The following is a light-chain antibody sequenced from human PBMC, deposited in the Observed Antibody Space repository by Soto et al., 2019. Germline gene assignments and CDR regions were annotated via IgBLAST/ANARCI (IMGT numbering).Light chain of an antibody. V-gene: IGKV1-5*01. CDR2: DAS. CDR1: QSISDW. J-gene: IGKJ1*01. CDR3: HQSTPLSCT. Sequence: DNQMTHAPSTVSTSVGDRVTITCRASQSISDWLAWYQQKPGKAPKLLIYDASTLQSGVPSRFSGSGSGTEFTLTISSLQPDDFATYYCHQSTPLSCTFGQGTVVDIK.